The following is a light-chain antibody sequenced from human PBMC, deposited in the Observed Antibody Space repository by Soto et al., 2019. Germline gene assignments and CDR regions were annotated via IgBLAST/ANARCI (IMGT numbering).Light chain of an antibody. CDR3: CSYTSSSTLYV. Sequence: QSVLTQSASVSGSPGQSITISCTGTSXDIGAYKFVSWYQQHPGKAPKLIIYEVSNRPSGVSNRFSGSKSGNTASLTISGLQAEDEADYYCCSYTSSSTLYVFGTGTKVTVL. V-gene: IGLV2-14*01. CDR2: EVS. CDR1: SXDIGAYKF. J-gene: IGLJ1*01.